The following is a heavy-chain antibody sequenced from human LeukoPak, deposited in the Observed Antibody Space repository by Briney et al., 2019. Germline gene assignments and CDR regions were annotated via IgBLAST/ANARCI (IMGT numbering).Heavy chain of an antibody. D-gene: IGHD2-2*01. CDR3: AREGCSSTSCYLGY. CDR1: GFTFSSYW. Sequence: PGGSLRLSCAASGFTFSSYWMSWVRQAPGKGLEWVANIKQDGSEKYYVDSVKGRFTISRDNAKNSLYLQMNSLRAEDTAVYYCAREGCSSTSCYLGYWGQGTLVTVSS. V-gene: IGHV3-7*01. J-gene: IGHJ4*02. CDR2: IKQDGSEK.